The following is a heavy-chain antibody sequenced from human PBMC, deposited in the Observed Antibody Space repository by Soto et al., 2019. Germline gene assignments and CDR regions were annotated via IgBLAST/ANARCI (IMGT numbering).Heavy chain of an antibody. Sequence: QVLLVQSGAEVKKPGSSVKVSCKASGGTFNSYAFSWVRQAPGQGLEWMGGIIPIFGTPNYAQKFQGRVTITADESTSTAYMELSVLRSEDTAVYYCASRSENGYNYDFDYWGQGTLVTVSS. CDR2: IIPIFGTP. CDR1: GGTFNSYA. CDR3: ASRSENGYNYDFDY. V-gene: IGHV1-69*12. D-gene: IGHD5-12*01. J-gene: IGHJ4*02.